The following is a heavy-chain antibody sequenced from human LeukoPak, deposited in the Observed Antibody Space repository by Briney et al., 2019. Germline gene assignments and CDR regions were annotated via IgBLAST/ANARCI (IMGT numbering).Heavy chain of an antibody. D-gene: IGHD1-26*01. CDR3: ARDQSGEWDLLSGWWFDP. J-gene: IGHJ5*02. CDR1: GYTFSTHW. Sequence: ASVKVSCKTSGYTFSTHWMHWVRQAPGQGLERMGIINPNGGFTSYAQKFQGRVTVTRDMSTSTVYMELSDLKSEDTAVYYCARDQSGEWDLLSGWWFDPWGQGTLVTVSS. V-gene: IGHV1-46*01. CDR2: INPNGGFT.